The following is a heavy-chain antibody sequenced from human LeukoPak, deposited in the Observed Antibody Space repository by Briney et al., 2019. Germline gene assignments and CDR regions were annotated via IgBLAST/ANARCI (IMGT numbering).Heavy chain of an antibody. CDR1: GFTFNTYW. CDR3: ARSRAYNYGLTDH. V-gene: IGHV3-74*01. CDR2: ISPDGGTT. Sequence: GGSLRLSCAASGFTFNTYWMHWVRQAPGKGLVWVSRISPDGGTTNFADSVKGRFTISRDNATNTLYLQMNSLRAEDTALYYCARSRAYNYGLTDHWGQGTLVTVSS. J-gene: IGHJ4*02. D-gene: IGHD5-18*01.